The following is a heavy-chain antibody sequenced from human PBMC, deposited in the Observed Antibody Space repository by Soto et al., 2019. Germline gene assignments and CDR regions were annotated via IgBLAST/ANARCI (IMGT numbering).Heavy chain of an antibody. CDR2: INRDGSGK. Sequence: GGALRLSCAASGFTFSSYWMSWVRQAPGKGQVWVSDINRDGSGKWYADSVKGRFNISRDNAKNTLYLQMNSLRAEDTAVYYCARAPRGGCDSTNCYSWFDPWGQGTLVTVSS. J-gene: IGHJ5*02. V-gene: IGHV3-74*01. CDR1: GFTFSSYW. D-gene: IGHD2-2*01. CDR3: ARAPRGGCDSTNCYSWFDP.